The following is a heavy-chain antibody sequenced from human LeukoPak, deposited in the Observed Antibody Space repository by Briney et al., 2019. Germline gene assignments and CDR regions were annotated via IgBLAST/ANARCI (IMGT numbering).Heavy chain of an antibody. D-gene: IGHD1-26*01. V-gene: IGHV1-69*04. CDR3: AREEWQLPSNHIDY. J-gene: IGHJ4*02. CDR2: IIPILGIA. Sequence: ASVKVSCKASGGTFSSYAISWVRQAPGQGLEWMGRIIPILGIANYAQKFQGRVTITADKSTSTAYMELSSLRSEDTAVYYCAREEWQLPSNHIDYWGQGTLVTVSS. CDR1: GGTFSSYA.